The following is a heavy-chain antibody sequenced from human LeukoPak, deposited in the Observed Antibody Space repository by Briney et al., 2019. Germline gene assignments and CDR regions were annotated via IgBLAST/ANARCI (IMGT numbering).Heavy chain of an antibody. CDR3: ATVSSGYSSGWFLY. J-gene: IGHJ4*02. CDR1: GYTLTELS. Sequence: ASVKVSCKVSGYTLTELSMHWVRQAPGKGLEWMGGFDPEDGETIYAQKFQGRVTMTEDTSTDTAYMELSSLRSEDTAVYYCATVSSGYSSGWFLYWGQGTLVTVSS. V-gene: IGHV1-24*01. CDR2: FDPEDGET. D-gene: IGHD6-19*01.